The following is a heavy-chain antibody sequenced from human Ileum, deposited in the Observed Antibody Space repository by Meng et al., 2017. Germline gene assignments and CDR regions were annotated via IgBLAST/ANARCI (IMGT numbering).Heavy chain of an antibody. J-gene: IGHJ4*02. V-gene: IGHV4-34*01. CDR1: GGSFSGFY. D-gene: IGHD3-22*01. CDR3: ARVDFRGDSRDSSGLGL. Sequence: QVQPKRWGANLWRPSETLSLTCAAYGGSFSGFYWSWIRQSPEKGLEWIGEIKHGGGTNYNPSLSSRVTISVDTSKNQFSLKVNSVTAADTAFYYCARVDFRGDSRDSSGLGLWGQGTLVTVSS. CDR2: IKHGGGT.